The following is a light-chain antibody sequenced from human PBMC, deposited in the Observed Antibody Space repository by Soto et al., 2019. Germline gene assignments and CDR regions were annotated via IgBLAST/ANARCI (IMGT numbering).Light chain of an antibody. CDR2: AAS. CDR1: QGISNY. CDR3: QKYNSAPVW. Sequence: DIQMTQSPSSLSASVGDRVTITCRASQGISNYLAWYQQKPGKVPKLLIYAASTLQSGVTSRFSGSGSGTDSTLTISSLQPEDVATYYCQKYNSAPVWFGQGTKVEIK. V-gene: IGKV1-27*01. J-gene: IGKJ1*01.